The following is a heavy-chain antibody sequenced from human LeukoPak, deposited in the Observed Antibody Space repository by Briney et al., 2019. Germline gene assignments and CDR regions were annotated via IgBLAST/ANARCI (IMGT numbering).Heavy chain of an antibody. CDR3: AKESPYSSNRLYYFDY. V-gene: IGHV3-23*01. Sequence: GGSLRLSCAASGFTFSNFAMSWVRQTPEKGLEWVSAISGSDGRLFYADSVRGRFTISRDNSKNTLSLQMNNLRADDTAVYFCAKESPYSSNRLYYFDYWGQGTLVTVSS. CDR1: GFTFSNFA. CDR2: ISGSDGRL. J-gene: IGHJ4*02. D-gene: IGHD2-21*01.